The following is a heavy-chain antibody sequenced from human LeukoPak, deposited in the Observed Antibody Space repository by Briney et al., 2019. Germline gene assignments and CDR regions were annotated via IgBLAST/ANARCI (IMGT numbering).Heavy chain of an antibody. V-gene: IGHV4-39*07. CDR3: ARDKGVTTGWSDAFDI. D-gene: IGHD4-17*01. J-gene: IGHJ3*02. CDR2: IYYSGTT. Sequence: SETLSLTCIVSGGSLNSPNYYWGWIRQPPGKGLEWIGTIYYSGTTYYNPSLKSRLTISVDTSKNQFSLKLSSVTAADTAVYYCARDKGVTTGWSDAFDIWGQGTMVTVSS. CDR1: GGSLNSPNYY.